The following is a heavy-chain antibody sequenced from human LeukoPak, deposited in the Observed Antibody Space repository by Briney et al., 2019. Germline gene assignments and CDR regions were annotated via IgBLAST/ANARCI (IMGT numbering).Heavy chain of an antibody. V-gene: IGHV4-34*01. CDR3: ARGMIDARLQD. Sequence: SETLSLTCAVYGGSFSGYYRSWIRQSPGKGLEWIGEISHSGSINYTPSLKSRVTLSIDTSKDQFSLKLTSVTAADTAVYYCARGMIDARLQDWGQGTLVTVSS. D-gene: IGHD3-16*01. J-gene: IGHJ4*02. CDR2: ISHSGSI. CDR1: GGSFSGYY.